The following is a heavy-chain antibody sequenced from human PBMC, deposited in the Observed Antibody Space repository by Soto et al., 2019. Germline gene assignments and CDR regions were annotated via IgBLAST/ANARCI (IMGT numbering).Heavy chain of an antibody. CDR1: GFTFSSYA. Sequence: PGVSLRLSCAASGFTFSSYAMIWIRQAPGKGLEWVSAISGSGGSTYYADSVKGRFTISRDNSKNTLYLQMNSLRAEDTAVYYCAKDGYDILTGHKAPWGQGTLVTVSS. V-gene: IGHV3-23*01. J-gene: IGHJ5*02. D-gene: IGHD3-9*01. CDR3: AKDGYDILTGHKAP. CDR2: ISGSGGST.